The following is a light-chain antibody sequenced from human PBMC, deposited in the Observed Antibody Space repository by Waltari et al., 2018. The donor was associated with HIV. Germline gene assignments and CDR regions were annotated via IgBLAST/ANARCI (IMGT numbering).Light chain of an antibody. Sequence: QSALTQPPSASGSPGQSVTISCAGTSSDVGGYVYVSWYQQHPGKAPKLMIYEPTQGPSGVLVRFSGSKSGNAAPLPVSGLQAGDEADYYCSSYAGDNTSVFGTGTKVTVL. CDR1: SSDVGGYVY. CDR3: SSYAGDNTSV. CDR2: EPT. J-gene: IGLJ1*01. V-gene: IGLV2-8*01.